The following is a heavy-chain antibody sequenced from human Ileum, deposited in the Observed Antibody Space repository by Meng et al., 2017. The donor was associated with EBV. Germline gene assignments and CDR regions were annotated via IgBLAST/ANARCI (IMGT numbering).Heavy chain of an antibody. V-gene: IGHV3-30*03. CDR2: ISSENYT. J-gene: IGHJ4*02. CDR3: TRQGQDL. D-gene: IGHD2-15*01. CDR1: GLTFSKQI. Sequence: GKVVESGGVVVQPGRSLRLSCVVSGLTFSKQIIHWIRQAPGEGLDWVAVISSENYTYYSDSVKGRFTITRDNSANTVYLQMDNLGPQDTALYFCTRQGQDLWGQGTLVTVSS.